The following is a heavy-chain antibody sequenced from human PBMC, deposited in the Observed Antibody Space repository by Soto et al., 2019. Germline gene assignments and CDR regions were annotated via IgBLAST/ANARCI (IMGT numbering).Heavy chain of an antibody. Sequence: SETLSLTCTVSGGSISSSSYYWGWIRQPPGKGLEWIGSIYYSGSTYYNPSLKSRVTISVDTSKNRFSLKLSSVTAADTAVYYCARHIIGSSSWYEVDYYYGMDVWGQGTTVTVSS. D-gene: IGHD6-13*01. V-gene: IGHV4-39*01. CDR3: ARHIIGSSSWYEVDYYYGMDV. CDR1: GGSISSSSYY. CDR2: IYYSGST. J-gene: IGHJ6*02.